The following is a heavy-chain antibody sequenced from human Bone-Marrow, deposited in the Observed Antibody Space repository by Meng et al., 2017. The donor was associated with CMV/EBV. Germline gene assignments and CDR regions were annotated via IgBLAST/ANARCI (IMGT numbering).Heavy chain of an antibody. J-gene: IGHJ6*02. Sequence: GGSLRLSCAASGFTFNNYDMSWVRQAPGKGLEWVAGISSTGGSTYYADAVKGRFAISRDNSKNMVHLQMNSLRGEDTAEYYCAKGRGGFFYYGVDVWGQGTTVTVSS. CDR3: AKGRGGFFYYGVDV. D-gene: IGHD1-26*01. V-gene: IGHV3-23*01. CDR2: ISSTGGST. CDR1: GFTFNNYD.